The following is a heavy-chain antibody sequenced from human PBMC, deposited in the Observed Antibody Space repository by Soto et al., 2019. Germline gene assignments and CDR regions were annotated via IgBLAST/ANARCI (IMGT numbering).Heavy chain of an antibody. Sequence: ASVKVSCKASGYTFTSYGISWVRQAPGQGLEWMGWISAYNGNTNYAQKLQGRVTMTTDTSTSTAYMELRSLRSDDTAVYYCARDRAEGGYYDFWSGYYSFAYWGRGTLVTVSS. V-gene: IGHV1-18*01. CDR2: ISAYNGNT. CDR1: GYTFTSYG. CDR3: ARDRAEGGYYDFWSGYYSFAY. J-gene: IGHJ4*02. D-gene: IGHD3-3*01.